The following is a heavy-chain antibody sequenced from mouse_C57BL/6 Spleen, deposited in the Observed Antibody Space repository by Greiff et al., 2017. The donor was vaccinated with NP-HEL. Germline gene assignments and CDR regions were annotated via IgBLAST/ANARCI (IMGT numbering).Heavy chain of an antibody. J-gene: IGHJ2*01. CDR3: ARERQLRLRQDYFDY. D-gene: IGHD3-2*02. CDR2: IHPNSGST. Sequence: QVQLQQPGAELVKPGASVKLSCKASGYTFTSYWMHWVKQRPGQGLEWIGMIHPNSGSTNYNEKFKSKATLTVDKSSSTAYMQLSSLTSEDSAVYYCARERQLRLRQDYFDYWGQGTTLTVSS. V-gene: IGHV1-64*01. CDR1: GYTFTSYW.